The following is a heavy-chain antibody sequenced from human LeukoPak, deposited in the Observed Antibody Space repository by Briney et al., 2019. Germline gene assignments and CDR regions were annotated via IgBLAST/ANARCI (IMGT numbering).Heavy chain of an antibody. CDR2: ISGSGGST. D-gene: IGHD6-19*01. Sequence: KPGGSLRLSCAASGFTFSSYAMSWVRQAPGKGLEWVSAISGSGGSTYYADSVKGRFTISRDNSKNTLYLQMNSLRAEDAAVYYCARLRSSGWYFDYWGQGTLGTVSS. J-gene: IGHJ4*02. CDR3: ARLRSSGWYFDY. CDR1: GFTFSSYA. V-gene: IGHV3-23*01.